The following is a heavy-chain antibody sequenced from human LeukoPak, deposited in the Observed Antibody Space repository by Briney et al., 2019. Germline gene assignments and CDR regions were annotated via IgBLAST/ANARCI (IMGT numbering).Heavy chain of an antibody. CDR3: AREGKMRWLQYFDY. D-gene: IGHD5-24*01. CDR2: IYSGGTT. V-gene: IGHV3-66*01. CDR1: GFTVSSNY. J-gene: IGHJ4*02. Sequence: GGSLRLSCAVSGFTVSSNYMSWVRPAPGKGLEGGSVIYSGGTTYYADSVKGRFSISRDNSKNTLYLQMNSLRAEDTAVYYCAREGKMRWLQYFDYWGEGTLVTVSS.